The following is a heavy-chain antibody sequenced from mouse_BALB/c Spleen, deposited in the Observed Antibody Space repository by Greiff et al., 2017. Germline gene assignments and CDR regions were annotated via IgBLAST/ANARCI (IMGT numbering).Heavy chain of an antibody. CDR2: IWAGGST. V-gene: IGHV2-9*02. Sequence: VKLMESGPGLVAPSQCLSITCTVSGFSLTSYGVHWVRQPPGKGLEWLGVIWAGGSTNYNSALMSRLSISKDNSKSQVFLKMNSLQTDDTAMYYCARDDYDGTWFAYWGQGTLVTVSA. CDR1: GFSLTSYG. J-gene: IGHJ3*01. D-gene: IGHD2-3*01. CDR3: ARDDYDGTWFAY.